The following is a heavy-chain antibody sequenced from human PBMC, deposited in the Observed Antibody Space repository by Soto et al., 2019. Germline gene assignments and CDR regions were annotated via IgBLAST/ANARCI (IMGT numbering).Heavy chain of an antibody. V-gene: IGHV3-53*04. D-gene: IGHD6-13*01. CDR2: IYSGGST. Sequence: GGSLRLSCAASGFTVSSNYMSWVRQAPGKGLEWVSVIYSGGSTYYADSVKGRFTISRHNSKNTLYLQMNSLRAGDTAVYYCARSGRSSSWYVDYYGMDVWGQGTTVTVSS. CDR1: GFTVSSNY. J-gene: IGHJ6*02. CDR3: ARSGRSSSWYVDYYGMDV.